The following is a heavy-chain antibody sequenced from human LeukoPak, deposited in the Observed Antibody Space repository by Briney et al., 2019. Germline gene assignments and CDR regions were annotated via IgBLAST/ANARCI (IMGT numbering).Heavy chain of an antibody. J-gene: IGHJ5*02. V-gene: IGHV4-38-2*02. D-gene: IGHD4-11*01. CDR2: MYYSSGNT. Sequence: SETLSLTCTVSGYSISNGYYWGWIRRPPGKGLEWIGSMYYSSGNTYYNPSLKSRVTISVDTSKNQFSLKLGSVTAADTAVYYCARGAGGFSNYNWFDPWGQGTLVTVSS. CDR1: GYSISNGYY. CDR3: ARGAGGFSNYNWFDP.